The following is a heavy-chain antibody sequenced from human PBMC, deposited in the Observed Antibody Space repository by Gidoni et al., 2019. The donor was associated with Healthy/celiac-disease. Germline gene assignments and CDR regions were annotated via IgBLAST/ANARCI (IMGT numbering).Heavy chain of an antibody. CDR1: GFTFSSYW. D-gene: IGHD3-10*01. Sequence: EVQLVESGGGLVQPGGSLRLSCAASGFTFSSYWMPLVRQAPGKGLVWVSRIKSDGSNPTYADSVKGRFTISRDNAKNTLYLQMNSLRAEDTAVYYCARDSLWSYYFDYWGQGTLVTVSS. V-gene: IGHV3-74*01. CDR3: ARDSLWSYYFDY. CDR2: IKSDGSNP. J-gene: IGHJ4*02.